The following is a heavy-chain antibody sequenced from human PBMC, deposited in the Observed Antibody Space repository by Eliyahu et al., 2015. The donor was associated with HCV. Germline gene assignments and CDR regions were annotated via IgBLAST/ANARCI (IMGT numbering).Heavy chain of an antibody. CDR1: GGSFSGYY. V-gene: IGHV4-34*01. CDR3: ASAYVFCSGGSCYGGYMDV. D-gene: IGHD2-15*01. CDR2: INHSGST. J-gene: IGHJ6*03. Sequence: QVQLQQWGAGLLKPSETLSLTCAVYGGSFSGYYWIWIRQPPGKGLEWIGEINHSGSTNYNPSLKSRVTISVDTSKNQFSLKMISVTAADTAVYYCASAYVFCSGGSCYGGYMDVWGKGTTVTVSS.